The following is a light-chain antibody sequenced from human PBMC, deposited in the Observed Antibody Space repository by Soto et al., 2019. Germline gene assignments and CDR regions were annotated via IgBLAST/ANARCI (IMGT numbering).Light chain of an antibody. CDR2: LGS. CDR3: MQALQTPRT. CDR1: QSLLHSNGYNY. Sequence: DIVMTQSPLSLPVTPGEPASISCRSSQSLLHSNGYNYLDWYLQKPGQSPQLLIYLGSNRASGVLDRLSGSGSGTDFTLKISRVEAEDVGVYYCMQALQTPRTFGQGTKVEIK. V-gene: IGKV2-28*01. J-gene: IGKJ1*01.